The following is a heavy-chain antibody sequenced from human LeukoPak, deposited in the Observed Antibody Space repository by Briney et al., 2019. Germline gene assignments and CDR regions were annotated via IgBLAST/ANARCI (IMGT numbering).Heavy chain of an antibody. CDR2: ISAYNGNT. CDR1: GYTFTSYG. V-gene: IGHV1-18*01. CDR3: ARGSYYDILTGPPFDY. J-gene: IGHJ4*02. D-gene: IGHD3-9*01. Sequence: ASVKVSCKASGYTFTSYGISWVRQAPGQGLEWMGWISAYNGNTNYAQKLQGRVTMTTDTSTSTAYMELRSLRSEDTAVYYCARGSYYDILTGPPFDYWGQGTLVTVSS.